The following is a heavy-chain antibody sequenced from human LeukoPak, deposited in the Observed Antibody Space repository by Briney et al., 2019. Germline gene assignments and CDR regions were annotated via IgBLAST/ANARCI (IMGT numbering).Heavy chain of an antibody. D-gene: IGHD3-10*01. CDR3: AIGNYGSGFDP. V-gene: IGHV3-48*03. J-gene: IGHJ5*02. Sequence: GGSLRLSCAASGFTFSSYEMNWVCQAPGKGLEWVSYISSSGSTIYYADSVKGRFTISRDNAKNSLYLQMNSLRAEDTAVYYCAIGNYGSGFDPWGQGTLVTVSS. CDR2: ISSSGSTI. CDR1: GFTFSSYE.